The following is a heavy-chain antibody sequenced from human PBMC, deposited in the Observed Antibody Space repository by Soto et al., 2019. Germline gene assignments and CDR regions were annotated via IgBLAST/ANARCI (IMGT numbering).Heavy chain of an antibody. CDR2: INYRGSS. D-gene: IGHD3-3*02. V-gene: IGHV4-34*01. CDR3: VRGQPHRITIFEVVIRSYDYGMDV. Sequence: QVQLQQWGAGLLKPSETLSLTCAVYGGSFTGYYWTWIRQTPGKGLEWIGEINYRGSSYYNPSLDSRSSMAVDTSKNQFSLTLRSVTAADTAVYFCVRGQPHRITIFEVVIRSYDYGMDVWGQGTTVTVSS. CDR1: GGSFTGYY. J-gene: IGHJ6*02.